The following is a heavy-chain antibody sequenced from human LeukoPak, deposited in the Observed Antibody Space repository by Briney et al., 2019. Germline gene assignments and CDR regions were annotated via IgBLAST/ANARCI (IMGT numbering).Heavy chain of an antibody. V-gene: IGHV1-46*01. Sequence: ASVTVSCKASGYTFTSYYMHWVRQAPGQGLEWMGIINPSGGSTSYAQKFQGRVTMTRDTSTSTVYMELSSLRSEDTAAYYCARGPGSYGLFDYWGQGTLVTVSS. CDR2: INPSGGST. D-gene: IGHD1-26*01. J-gene: IGHJ4*02. CDR1: GYTFTSYY. CDR3: ARGPGSYGLFDY.